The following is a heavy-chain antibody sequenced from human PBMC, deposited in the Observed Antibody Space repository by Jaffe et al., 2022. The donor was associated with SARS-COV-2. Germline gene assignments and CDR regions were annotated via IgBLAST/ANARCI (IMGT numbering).Heavy chain of an antibody. J-gene: IGHJ6*02. CDR1: GFTFDDYA. CDR3: VKDNGYYGSGSYNYFYYYGLDV. CDR2: ISLNSGFI. Sequence: EVQLVESGGDWVQPGRSLRLSCAASGFTFDDYAMQWVRQAPGKGLEWVSGISLNSGFIGYADSVKGRFTISRDNAKNSLYLQMNDLRPEDTALYYCVKDNGYYGSGSYNYFYYYGLDVWGQGTTVTVSS. D-gene: IGHD3-10*01. V-gene: IGHV3-9*01.